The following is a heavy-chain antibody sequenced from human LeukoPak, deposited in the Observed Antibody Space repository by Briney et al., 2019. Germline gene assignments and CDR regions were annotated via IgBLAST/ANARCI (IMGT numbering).Heavy chain of an antibody. CDR3: ARDRPHYDSSGPSNVIAFDI. Sequence: GGSLRLSCAASGFTFSSYSMNWVRQAPGKGLEWVSSISSSSSYIYYAGSAQGRFTISRDNAKNSLYLQMNSLRAEDTAVYYCARDRPHYDSSGPSNVIAFDIWGQGTMVTVSS. V-gene: IGHV3-21*01. CDR2: ISSSSSYI. J-gene: IGHJ3*02. D-gene: IGHD3-22*01. CDR1: GFTFSSYS.